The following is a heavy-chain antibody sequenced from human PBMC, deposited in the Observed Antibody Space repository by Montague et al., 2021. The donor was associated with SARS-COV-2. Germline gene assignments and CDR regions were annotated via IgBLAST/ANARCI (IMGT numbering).Heavy chain of an antibody. J-gene: IGHJ3*02. CDR3: ARDSGYYDSSGYSYDAFDN. CDR2: IYHTGST. CDR1: GGSISSGGYY. D-gene: IGHD3-22*01. V-gene: IGHV4-31*03. Sequence: TLSLTYTVSGGSISSGGYYWSWIRQHPGKGLEWIGYIYHTGSTHYNPSLKSRVTISKETSKNHFSLNLSSVTAADSAVYYCARDSGYYDSSGYSYDAFDNWGQGTKVTVSS.